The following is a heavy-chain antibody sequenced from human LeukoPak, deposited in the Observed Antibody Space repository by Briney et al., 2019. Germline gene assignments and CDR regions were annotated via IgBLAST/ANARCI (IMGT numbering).Heavy chain of an antibody. CDR3: APYNWNYVFGGPNWFDP. J-gene: IGHJ5*02. V-gene: IGHV1-24*01. D-gene: IGHD1-7*01. CDR1: GYTLTELS. Sequence: GASVKVSCKVSGYTLTELSMHWVRQAPGKGLEWMGGFDPEDGETIYAQKFQGRVTMTEDTSTDTAYMELSSLRSEDTAVYYCAPYNWNYVFGGPNWFDPWGQGTLVTVSS. CDR2: FDPEDGET.